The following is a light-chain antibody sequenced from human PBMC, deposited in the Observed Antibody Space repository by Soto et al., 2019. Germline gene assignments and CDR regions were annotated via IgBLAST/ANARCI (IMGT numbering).Light chain of an antibody. V-gene: IGKV3-20*01. CDR1: QSVSSNY. J-gene: IGKJ2*01. CDR3: QQYGGSPYT. Sequence: EIVLTQSPGTLSLSPGERATLSCRASQSVSSNYLAWYQQKPSQAPRLLIYGASSRATGIPDRFSGSGSGTDFTLTISRLEPEDFAVYYCQQYGGSPYTFGQGTNLEIK. CDR2: GAS.